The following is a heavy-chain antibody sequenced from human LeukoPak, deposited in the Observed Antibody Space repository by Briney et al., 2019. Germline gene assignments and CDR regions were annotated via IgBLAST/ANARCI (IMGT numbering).Heavy chain of an antibody. V-gene: IGHV1-18*01. CDR1: GYTFTSYG. CDR2: ISAYNGNT. D-gene: IGHD2-2*01. J-gene: IGHJ6*02. CDR3: AREDCSSTSCKENPYYYYYGMDV. Sequence: ASVKVSCKASGYTFTSYGIRWVRQAPGQGLEWMGWISAYNGNTNYAQKLQGRVTMTTDTSTSTAYMELRSLRSDDTAVYYCAREDCSSTSCKENPYYYYYGMDVWGQGTTVTVSS.